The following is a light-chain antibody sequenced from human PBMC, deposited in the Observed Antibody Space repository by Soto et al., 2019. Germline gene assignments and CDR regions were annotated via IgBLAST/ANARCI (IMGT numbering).Light chain of an antibody. CDR2: EAS. V-gene: IGKV3-11*01. CDR3: QQRSDWPWT. CDR1: QSVSSY. J-gene: IGKJ1*01. Sequence: EIGLKQSPATLSLSPGERATLSCRASQSVSSYLAWYQQKPGQAPRLLMYEASNRATGIPARFSGGGSGTDFTLTISSLEPEDFAVYYCQQRSDWPWTFGQGTKVDIK.